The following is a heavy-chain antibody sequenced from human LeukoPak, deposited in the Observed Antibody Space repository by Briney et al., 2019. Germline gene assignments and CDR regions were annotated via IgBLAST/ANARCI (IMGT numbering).Heavy chain of an antibody. Sequence: GRSLRLSCAASGFTFSSYGMHWVRQAPGKGLEGVAVIWYDGSNKYYADSVKGRFTISRDNSKNTLYLQMNSLRAEDTAVYYCAREFSKATVADYWGQGTLVTVSS. D-gene: IGHD6-19*01. V-gene: IGHV3-33*01. CDR3: AREFSKATVADY. J-gene: IGHJ4*02. CDR2: IWYDGSNK. CDR1: GFTFSSYG.